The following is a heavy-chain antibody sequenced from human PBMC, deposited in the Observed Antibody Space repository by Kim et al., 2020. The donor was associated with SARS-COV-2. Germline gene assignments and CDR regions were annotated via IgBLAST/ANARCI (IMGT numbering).Heavy chain of an antibody. V-gene: IGHV3-30*18. CDR2: ISYDGSKK. D-gene: IGHD1-26*01. Sequence: GGSLRLSCAASGFSFNTYGMHWVRQSPGKGLEWVAVISYDGSKKYYVDSVKGRFTISRDNSKNTLYLQMNSLRIEDTAVYYCAKSFIGSYFGYDYWGQGTLVTVS. CDR1: GFSFNTYG. J-gene: IGHJ4*02. CDR3: AKSFIGSYFGYDY.